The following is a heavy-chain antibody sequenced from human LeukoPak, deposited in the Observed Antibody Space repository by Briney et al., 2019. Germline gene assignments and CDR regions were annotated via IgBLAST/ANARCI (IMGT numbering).Heavy chain of an antibody. J-gene: IGHJ5*02. V-gene: IGHV4-30-4*01. CDR3: ARVDYGGNFEYNWFDP. Sequence: PSETLSLTCTVPGGSISSGDYYWSWIRQPPGKGLEWIGYIYYSGSTYYNPSLKSRVTISVDTSKNQFSLKLSSVTAADTAVYYCARVDYGGNFEYNWFDPWGQGTLVTVSS. CDR1: GGSISSGDYY. D-gene: IGHD4-23*01. CDR2: IYYSGST.